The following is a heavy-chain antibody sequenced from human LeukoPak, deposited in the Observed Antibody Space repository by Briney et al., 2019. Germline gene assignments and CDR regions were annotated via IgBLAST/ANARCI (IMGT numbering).Heavy chain of an antibody. D-gene: IGHD3-3*01. CDR3: ARDFPVLRFLEWSGYNWFDP. CDR1: GFTFSSYA. V-gene: IGHV3-30*09. J-gene: IGHJ5*02. Sequence: TGGSLRLSCAASGFTFSSYAMHWVRQAPGKGLEWVAVISYDGSNKYYADSVKGRFAISRDNSKNTLYLQMNSLRAEDTAVCYCARDFPVLRFLEWSGYNWFDPWGQGTLVTVSS. CDR2: ISYDGSNK.